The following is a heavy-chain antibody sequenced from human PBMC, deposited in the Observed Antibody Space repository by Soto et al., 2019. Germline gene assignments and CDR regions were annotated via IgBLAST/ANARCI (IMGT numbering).Heavy chain of an antibody. Sequence: QLQLQESGPGLVKPSETLSLTCTVSGGSISSSSYYWGWIRQPPGKGLEWIGSIYYSGSTYYNPSLKSRLTISVDTSKIQSSLKLSSVTASVTAVYYCAGTGGVAAASWGYWGQGTLVTVSS. CDR2: IYYSGST. CDR1: GGSISSSSYY. V-gene: IGHV4-39*01. D-gene: IGHD2-2*01. J-gene: IGHJ4*02. CDR3: AGTGGVAAASWGY.